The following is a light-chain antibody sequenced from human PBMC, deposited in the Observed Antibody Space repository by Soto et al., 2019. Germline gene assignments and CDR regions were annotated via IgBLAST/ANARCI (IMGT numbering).Light chain of an antibody. CDR3: QQSYTTPLT. Sequence: EIQMTQSTSSLSASIGDRVTITCRASQRIRTSLNWYQHKPGKAPKLLIYAASSLESGVPSRFSGSGSGTDFSLSISSLQPEDFATYYCQQSYTTPLTFGRGTKVDIK. V-gene: IGKV1-39*01. J-gene: IGKJ1*01. CDR1: QRIRTS. CDR2: AAS.